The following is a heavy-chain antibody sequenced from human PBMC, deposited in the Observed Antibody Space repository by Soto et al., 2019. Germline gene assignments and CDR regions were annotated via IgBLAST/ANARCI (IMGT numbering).Heavy chain of an antibody. J-gene: IGHJ6*02. CDR2: IIPIFGTA. V-gene: IGHV1-69*13. CDR1: GGTFSSYS. D-gene: IGHD2-2*01. CDR3: ARAPIVVVPAALYYYYGMDV. Sequence: SVKVSCKASGGTFSSYSISWVRQAPGQGLEWMGGIIPIFGTANYAQKFQGRVTITADESTSTAYMELSSLRSEDTAVYYCARAPIVVVPAALYYYYGMDVWGQGTTVTVSS.